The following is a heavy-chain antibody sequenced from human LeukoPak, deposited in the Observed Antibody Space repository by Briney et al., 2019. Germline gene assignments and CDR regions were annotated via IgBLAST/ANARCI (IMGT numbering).Heavy chain of an antibody. Sequence: ASVKVSCKASGYTFTSYGISWVQQPPGQGLEWMGWISAYNGNTNYAQKLQGRVTMTTDTSTSTAYMELRSLRSDDTAVYYCARVRVVAAAGPLGYWGQGTLVTVSS. CDR2: ISAYNGNT. CDR3: ARVRVVAAAGPLGY. V-gene: IGHV1-18*01. CDR1: GYTFTSYG. D-gene: IGHD6-13*01. J-gene: IGHJ4*02.